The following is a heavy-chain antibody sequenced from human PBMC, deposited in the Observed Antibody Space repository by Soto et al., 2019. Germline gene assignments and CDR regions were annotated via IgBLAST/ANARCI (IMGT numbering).Heavy chain of an antibody. Sequence: PSETLSLTCAVYGGSFSGYYWSWIRQPPGKGLEWIGEINHSGSTNYNPSLKSRVTISVDTSKNQFSLKLSSVTAADTAVYYCAGNSSSWTIDYWGQGTLVTVSS. J-gene: IGHJ4*02. D-gene: IGHD6-13*01. CDR1: GGSFSGYY. CDR2: INHSGST. CDR3: AGNSSSWTIDY. V-gene: IGHV4-34*01.